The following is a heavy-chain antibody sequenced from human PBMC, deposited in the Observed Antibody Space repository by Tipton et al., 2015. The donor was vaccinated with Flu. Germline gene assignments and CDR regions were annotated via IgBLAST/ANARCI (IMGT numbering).Heavy chain of an antibody. D-gene: IGHD3-10*01. CDR1: GGSISSSY. V-gene: IGHV4-59*08. CDR2: IYYSGTT. Sequence: TLSLTCTVSGGSISSSYWSWIRQPPGKGLERIAYIYYSGTTNYNPSLKSRVTISVDTSKNQFSLKLSSVTAADTAVYYCARQGSGSYYPFDYWGQGTLVTVSS. J-gene: IGHJ4*02. CDR3: ARQGSGSYYPFDY.